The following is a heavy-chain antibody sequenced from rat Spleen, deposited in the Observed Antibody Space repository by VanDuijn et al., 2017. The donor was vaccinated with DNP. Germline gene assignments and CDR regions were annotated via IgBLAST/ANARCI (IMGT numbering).Heavy chain of an antibody. CDR3: VTGVYGGYEDWFAY. CDR2: INEDGSII. J-gene: IGHJ3*01. D-gene: IGHD1-11*01. Sequence: EVKLVESGGGPVQPGRSLKLSCAASGFNFNDYWMGWGRQAPGKGLEWLGEINEDGSIINYTPSLKDKISFSRDNAQSTLYLQMDSLRSEDTATYYCVTGVYGGYEDWFAYWGQGTLVTVSS. V-gene: IGHV4-2*01. CDR1: GFNFNDYW.